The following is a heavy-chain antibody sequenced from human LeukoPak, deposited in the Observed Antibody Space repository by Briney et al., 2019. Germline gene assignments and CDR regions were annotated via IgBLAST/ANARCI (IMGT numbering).Heavy chain of an antibody. CDR3: ARQEANEYSSAASFDP. D-gene: IGHD6-6*01. J-gene: IGHJ5*02. V-gene: IGHV4-4*09. CDR2: IYTSGST. CDR1: GGSISSYY. Sequence: SETLSLTCTVSGGSISSYYWSWIRQPPGKGLEWIGYIYTSGSTNYNPSLKSRVTISVDTSKNQFSLKLSSVTAADTAVYYRARQEANEYSSAASFDPWGQGTLVTVSS.